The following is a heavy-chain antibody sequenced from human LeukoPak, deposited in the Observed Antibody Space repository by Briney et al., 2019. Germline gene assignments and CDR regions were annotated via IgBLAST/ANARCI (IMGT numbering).Heavy chain of an antibody. V-gene: IGHV4-59*01. J-gene: IGHJ4*02. Sequence: SETLSLTCTVSGGSISSYYWSWIRQPPGKGLGWIGYIYYSGSTNYNPSLKSRVTISVDTSKNQFSLKLSSVTAADTAVYYCARDNNYRFDYWGQGTLVTVSS. D-gene: IGHD1-1*01. CDR2: IYYSGST. CDR3: ARDNNYRFDY. CDR1: GGSISSYY.